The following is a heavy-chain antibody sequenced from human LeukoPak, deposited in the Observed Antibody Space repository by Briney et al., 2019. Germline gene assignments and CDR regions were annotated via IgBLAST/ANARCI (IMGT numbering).Heavy chain of an antibody. D-gene: IGHD3-22*01. CDR3: ARERTTYYYDSSGYPGEG. CDR2: IIPIFGTA. J-gene: IGHJ4*02. Sequence: SVKVSCKASGGTFSSYAISWVRQAPGQGLEWMGRIIPIFGTANYAQKFQGRVTIATDESTSTAYMELSSLRSEDTAVYYCARERTTYYYDSSGYPGEGWSQGTLVTVSS. CDR1: GGTFSSYA. V-gene: IGHV1-69*05.